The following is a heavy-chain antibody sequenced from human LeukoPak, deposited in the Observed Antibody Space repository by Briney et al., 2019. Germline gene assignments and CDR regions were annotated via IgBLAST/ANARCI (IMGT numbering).Heavy chain of an antibody. CDR3: ARDQGGRITMVRGVIGPYFDY. J-gene: IGHJ4*02. V-gene: IGHV3-48*03. Sequence: PGGPLRLSCAASGFTFSSYEMNWVRQAPGKGLEWVSYISSSGSTIYYADSVKGRFTISRDNAKNSLYLQMNSLRAEDTAVYYCARDQGGRITMVRGVIGPYFDYWGQGTLVTVSS. D-gene: IGHD3-10*01. CDR1: GFTFSSYE. CDR2: ISSSGSTI.